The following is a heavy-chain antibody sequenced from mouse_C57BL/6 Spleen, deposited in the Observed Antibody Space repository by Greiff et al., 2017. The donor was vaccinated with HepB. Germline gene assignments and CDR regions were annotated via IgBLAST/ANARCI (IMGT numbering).Heavy chain of an antibody. V-gene: IGHV5-12*01. Sequence: EVQRVESGGGLVQPGGSLKLSCAASGFTFSDYYMYWVRQTPEKRLEWVAYISNGGGSTYYPDTVKGRFTISRDNAKNTLYLQMSRLKSEDTAMYYCARGGTAQAKGYFDYWGQGTTLTVSS. CDR3: ARGGTAQAKGYFDY. CDR1: GFTFSDYY. D-gene: IGHD3-2*02. J-gene: IGHJ2*01. CDR2: ISNGGGST.